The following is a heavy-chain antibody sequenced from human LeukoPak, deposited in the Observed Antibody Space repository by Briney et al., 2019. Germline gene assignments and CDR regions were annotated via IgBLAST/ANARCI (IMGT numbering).Heavy chain of an antibody. D-gene: IGHD6-6*01. J-gene: IGHJ4*02. CDR2: IYPGDSDT. CDR1: GYSFTSYW. Sequence: GESLQISCKGSGYSFTSYWIGWVRQMPGKGLEWMGIIYPGDSDTRYSPSFQGQVTISADKSIGTAYLQWSSPKASDTAMYYCAMGGSRTIAALHYWGQGTLVTVSS. CDR3: AMGGSRTIAALHY. V-gene: IGHV5-51*01.